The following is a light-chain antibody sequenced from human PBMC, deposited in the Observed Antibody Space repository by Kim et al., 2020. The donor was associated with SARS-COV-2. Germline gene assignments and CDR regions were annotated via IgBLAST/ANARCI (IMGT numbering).Light chain of an antibody. CDR2: YDS. CDR1: NIGSKS. V-gene: IGLV3-21*04. J-gene: IGLJ2*01. Sequence: PGKTARITCGGNNIGSKSVHWYQQKPGQAPVLVIYYDSDRPSGIPERFSGSSSGNTATLTISRVEAGDEADYYCQVWDSSSDHPVVFGGGTQLTVL. CDR3: QVWDSSSDHPVV.